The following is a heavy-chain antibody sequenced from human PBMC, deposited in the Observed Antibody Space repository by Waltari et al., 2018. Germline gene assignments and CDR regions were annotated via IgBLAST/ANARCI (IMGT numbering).Heavy chain of an antibody. CDR3: AKDIVATGDGAFDI. V-gene: IGHV3-23*04. Sequence: EVQLVESGGGLVQPGGSLRLSCTASGFTFINYAMSWVRQAPGKGLEWVSGISGGVYRTYYAVSVKGRFTISRDNSRNTLYLQMNSLRAEDTAVYFCAKDIVATGDGAFDIWGQGTMVSVSS. CDR2: ISGGVYRT. D-gene: IGHD5-12*01. J-gene: IGHJ3*02. CDR1: GFTFINYA.